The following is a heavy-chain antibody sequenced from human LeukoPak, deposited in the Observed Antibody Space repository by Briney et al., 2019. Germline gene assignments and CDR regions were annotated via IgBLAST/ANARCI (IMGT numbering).Heavy chain of an antibody. CDR3: AKLSLSGRSQSADY. D-gene: IGHD3-10*01. Sequence: VGSLRLSCVASGLTFNSHSMSWVRQAPGMGLEWVSVVSTNGDVTFYADSVKGRFTISRDNSKNTLFLQMNSLRAEDTAVYYCAKLSLSGRSQSADYWGQGTLVTVSS. V-gene: IGHV3-23*01. CDR1: GLTFNSHS. CDR2: VSTNGDVT. J-gene: IGHJ4*02.